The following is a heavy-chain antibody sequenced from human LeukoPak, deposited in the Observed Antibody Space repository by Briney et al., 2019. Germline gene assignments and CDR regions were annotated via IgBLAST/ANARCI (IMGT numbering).Heavy chain of an antibody. D-gene: IGHD4-23*01. V-gene: IGHV4-59*01. Sequence: SKTLSLTCTVSGGSISSYYWSWIRQPPGKGLEWIGYIYYSGSTNYNPSLKSRVTISVDTSKNQFSLKLSSVTAADTAVYYCARVSAVVTDYYYYYMDVWGKGTTVTVSS. CDR3: ARVSAVVTDYYYYYMDV. J-gene: IGHJ6*03. CDR2: IYYSGST. CDR1: GGSISSYY.